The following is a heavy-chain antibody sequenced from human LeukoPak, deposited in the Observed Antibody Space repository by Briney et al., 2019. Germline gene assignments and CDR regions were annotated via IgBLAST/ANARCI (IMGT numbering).Heavy chain of an antibody. CDR3: ATEDH. Sequence: GTSLSLSCITSGITFRSYGIHWVRQAPGKGLEWVSFISFDGSDNYYADSVKGRFTISRDTSNSTLFLRMNRLTPEDTAIYFCATEDHWGQGTLVTVSS. CDR2: ISFDGSDN. V-gene: IGHV3-30*03. J-gene: IGHJ4*02. CDR1: GITFRSYG.